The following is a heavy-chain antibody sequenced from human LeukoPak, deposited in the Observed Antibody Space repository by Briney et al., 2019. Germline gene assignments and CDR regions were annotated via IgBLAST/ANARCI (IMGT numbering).Heavy chain of an antibody. CDR3: AREPTYSSGLDY. Sequence: SETLSLTCAVSGGSGGSISSSNYWSWVRQPPGKGLEWMGSGYFSGSTYYNPSLKSRLTILVDTSKNQFSLTVNSVTATDTAVYYCAREPTYSSGLDYWGQGTLVTVSS. J-gene: IGHJ4*02. D-gene: IGHD6-19*01. CDR1: GGSGGSISSSNY. CDR2: GYFSGST. V-gene: IGHV4-39*07.